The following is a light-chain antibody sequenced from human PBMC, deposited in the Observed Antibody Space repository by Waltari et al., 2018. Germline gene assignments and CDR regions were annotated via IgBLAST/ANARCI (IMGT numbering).Light chain of an antibody. CDR1: SSTIGSKS. CDR3: ATWDDSLNGL. V-gene: IGLV1-44*01. Sequence: QSVLTQQPSVSGTPGQRVSISCSGSSSTIGSKSVNWYQQVPGTAPKLLIYSNNQRPSGVPDRFSGSKSGTSASLAISGLQSEDEADYYCATWDDSLNGLFGGGTKLTVL. J-gene: IGLJ2*01. CDR2: SNN.